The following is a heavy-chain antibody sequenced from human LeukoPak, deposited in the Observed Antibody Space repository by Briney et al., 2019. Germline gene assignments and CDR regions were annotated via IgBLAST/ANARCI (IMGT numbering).Heavy chain of an antibody. D-gene: IGHD6-19*01. V-gene: IGHV3-23*01. CDR2: ITGSGDAT. CDR1: GFTFSGYA. J-gene: IGHJ4*02. CDR3: ARHNDGGWFDC. Sequence: PGGSLRLSCAASGFTFSGYAMSWVRQAPGKGLEWVSTITGSGDATYYADSVKGRYIISRDNSKSTLFLQMNSLRADDTAVYCCARHNDGGWFDCWGQETLVTVAS.